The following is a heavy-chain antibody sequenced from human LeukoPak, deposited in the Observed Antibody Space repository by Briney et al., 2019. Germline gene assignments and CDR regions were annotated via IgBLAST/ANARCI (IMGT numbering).Heavy chain of an antibody. CDR1: GYTFIGHY. CDR2: INSNSGGT. Sequence: ASVKVSCKASGYTFIGHYMHWVRQAPGQGLEWMGWINSNSGGTKYAQKSQGSVIMTRDTSISTAYMELSRLKSDDTAVYYCARGRIHSWSDAFDIWGQGTTVTVSS. CDR3: ARGRIHSWSDAFDI. D-gene: IGHD5-18*01. V-gene: IGHV1-2*02. J-gene: IGHJ3*02.